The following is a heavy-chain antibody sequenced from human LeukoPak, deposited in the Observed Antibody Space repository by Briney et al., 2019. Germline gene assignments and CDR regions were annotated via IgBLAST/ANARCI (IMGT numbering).Heavy chain of an antibody. D-gene: IGHD2-8*01. CDR3: ARDGANCTNGVCYGDY. V-gene: IGHV1-18*01. CDR1: GYTFTSYG. J-gene: IGHJ4*02. Sequence: ASVKVSCKASGYTFTSYGISWVRQAPGQGLEWMGWISAYNGNTNYAQKLQGRVTMTTDTSTSTAYMELRSLRSDDTAVYYCARDGANCTNGVCYGDYWGQGTLVTVSS. CDR2: ISAYNGNT.